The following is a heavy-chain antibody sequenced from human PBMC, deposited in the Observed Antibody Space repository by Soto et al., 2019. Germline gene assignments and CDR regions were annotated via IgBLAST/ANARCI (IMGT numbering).Heavy chain of an antibody. J-gene: IGHJ3*02. CDR3: ATPPYPDAFYI. V-gene: IGHV5-51*01. Sequence: PGESLKISCKHSGFNFPTFWIAWVRQMPGKGLEWMGTIYPDDSDTRYSPSFQGQVTISADKSISTAYLQWSSLKASDTAMYYCATPPYPDAFYIRGQGTMVPVS. CDR2: IYPDDSDT. CDR1: GFNFPTFW.